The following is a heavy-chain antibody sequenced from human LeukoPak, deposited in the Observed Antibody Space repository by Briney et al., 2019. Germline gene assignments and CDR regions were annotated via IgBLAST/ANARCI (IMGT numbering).Heavy chain of an antibody. CDR2: INPNSGGT. D-gene: IGHD2-2*01. Sequence: ASVKVSCKASGYTFTGYYMHWVRQAPGQGLEWMGWINPNSGGTNYAQKFQGWVTMTRDTSISTAYMELSRLRSEDTAVYYCARGRVSFYCSSTSCYASYYYMDVWGKGTTVTVSS. J-gene: IGHJ6*03. CDR3: ARGRVSFYCSSTSCYASYYYMDV. V-gene: IGHV1-2*04. CDR1: GYTFTGYY.